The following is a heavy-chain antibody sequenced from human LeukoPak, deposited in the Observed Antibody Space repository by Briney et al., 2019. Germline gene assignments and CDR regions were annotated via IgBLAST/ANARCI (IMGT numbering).Heavy chain of an antibody. CDR3: ARDRPTYYYGSGSPHLDY. CDR1: GHTFTGYY. Sequence: GASVKVSCRASGHTFTGYYMHWVRQAPGQGLEWMGWINPNRGGTNYAQKFQGRVTMTRDTSISTAYMELSRLRSDDTAVYYCARDRPTYYYGSGSPHLDYWGQGTLVTVSS. CDR2: INPNRGGT. J-gene: IGHJ4*02. D-gene: IGHD3-10*01. V-gene: IGHV1-2*02.